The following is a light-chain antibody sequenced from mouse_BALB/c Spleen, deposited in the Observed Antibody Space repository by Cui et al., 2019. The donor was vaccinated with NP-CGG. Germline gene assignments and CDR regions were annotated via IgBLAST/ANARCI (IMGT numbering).Light chain of an antibody. CDR1: TGAVTTRNY. Sequence: QALVTPDSAPTTSPGETVTLTCRSSTGAVTTRNYANWVQEKPDHLFTGLIGGTNNRPPGVPARFSGSLIGDKAALTITGAQTEDEAIYFCALWYSNHWVFGGGTKLTVL. J-gene: IGLJ1*01. CDR3: ALWYSNHWV. V-gene: IGLV1*01. CDR2: GTN.